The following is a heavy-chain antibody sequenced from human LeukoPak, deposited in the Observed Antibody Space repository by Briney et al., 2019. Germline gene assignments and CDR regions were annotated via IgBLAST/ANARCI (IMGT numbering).Heavy chain of an antibody. V-gene: IGHV4-59*01. CDR2: IYHTAST. J-gene: IGHJ5*02. Sequence: SETLSLTCIVTVDSLSNYYWSWIRQPPAKGLDWIGYIYHTASTNYNPSLNSRVTISVDTSKHRVYLKLTSVNAPYTGSDFCARYRDGGYNWFDPWFQGTLVTVSS. D-gene: IGHD4-23*01. CDR1: VDSLSNYY. CDR3: ARYRDGGYNWFDP.